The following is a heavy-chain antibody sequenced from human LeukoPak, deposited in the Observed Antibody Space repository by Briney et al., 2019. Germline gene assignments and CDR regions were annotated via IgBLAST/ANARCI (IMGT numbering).Heavy chain of an antibody. V-gene: IGHV3-23*01. CDR1: GFTFSSYA. CDR2: ISGSGGST. Sequence: GGSLRLSCAASGFTFSSYAMSWVRQAPGTGLEWVSAISGSGGSTYYADSVKGRFTISRDNSKNTLYLQMNSLRAEDTAVYYCAKLVAATQYAFDIWGQRTMVTVSS. CDR3: AKLVAATQYAFDI. J-gene: IGHJ3*02. D-gene: IGHD2-15*01.